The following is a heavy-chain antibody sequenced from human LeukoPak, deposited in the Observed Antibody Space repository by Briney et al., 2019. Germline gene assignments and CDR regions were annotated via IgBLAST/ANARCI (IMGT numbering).Heavy chain of an antibody. D-gene: IGHD4-17*01. J-gene: IGHJ4*02. CDR3: ASSYGDYGFDY. CDR2: IYHSGST. CDR1: GGSISSGGYS. V-gene: IGHV4-30-2*01. Sequence: SQTLSLTCAVSGGSISSGGYSWSWIRQRPGKGLEWIGYIYHSGSTYYNPSLKSRVTISVDRSKNQFSLKLSSVTAADTAVYYCASSYGDYGFDYWGQGTLVTVSS.